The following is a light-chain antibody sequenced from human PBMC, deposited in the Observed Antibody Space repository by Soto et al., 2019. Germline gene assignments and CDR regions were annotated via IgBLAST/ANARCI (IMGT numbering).Light chain of an antibody. CDR3: SSYTTSSTLV. J-gene: IGLJ3*02. CDR1: NSDIGSYNR. Sequence: QSVLTQPPSVSGSPGQSVTISCSGTNSDIGSYNRVSWYQQPPGTAPKLIIYEVSHRPSGVPARFPGSKSANAASLTISGLQAEDEADYYCSSYTTSSTLVFGGGTKVTVL. V-gene: IGLV2-18*02. CDR2: EVS.